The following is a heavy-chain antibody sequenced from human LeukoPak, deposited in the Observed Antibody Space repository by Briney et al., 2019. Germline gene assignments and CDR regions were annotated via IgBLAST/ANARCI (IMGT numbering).Heavy chain of an antibody. CDR3: ARGHYGLDV. CDR1: GGSFSGYY. Sequence: LSLTCAVYGGSFSGYYWSWIRQAPGKGLEWVSYVDMSGRTIYYADSVKGRFTISRDNAKNSLYLQMSSLRAEDTAVYYCARGHYGLDVWGQGTTVTVSS. J-gene: IGHJ6*02. V-gene: IGHV3-11*01. CDR2: VDMSGRTI.